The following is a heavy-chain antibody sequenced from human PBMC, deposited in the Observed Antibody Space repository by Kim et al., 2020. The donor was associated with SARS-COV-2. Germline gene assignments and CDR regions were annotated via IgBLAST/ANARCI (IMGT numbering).Heavy chain of an antibody. J-gene: IGHJ3*02. CDR2: IYPGDSET. V-gene: IGHV5-51*01. CDR3: ASSFGYSYGNPRTFDI. CDR1: GYSFPSYW. D-gene: IGHD5-18*01. Sequence: GESLKISCKASGYSFPSYWIGWVRQMPGKGLEWMGIIYPGDSETRYSPSFQGQVTISADKSISTAYLQWSSLKASDTALYYCASSFGYSYGNPRTFDIWGQGTMVTVSS.